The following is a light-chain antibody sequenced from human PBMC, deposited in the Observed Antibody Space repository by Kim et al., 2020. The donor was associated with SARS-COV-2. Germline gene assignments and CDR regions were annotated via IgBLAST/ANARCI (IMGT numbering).Light chain of an antibody. V-gene: IGLV3-1*01. CDR1: RLGDRY. CDR2: HDN. Sequence: GSPGQTASIPCSGDRLGDRYASWYRQKPGQSPVLVIYHDNKRPSGIPERISGSNSGNTATLTIGGAQAMDEADYYCQAWDSSTVVFGGGTQLTVL. J-gene: IGLJ3*02. CDR3: QAWDSSTVV.